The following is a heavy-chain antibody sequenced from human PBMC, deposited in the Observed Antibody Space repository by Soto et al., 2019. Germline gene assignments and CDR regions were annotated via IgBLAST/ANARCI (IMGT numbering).Heavy chain of an antibody. CDR2: IYYSGST. CDR3: ARQYYADDAFDI. V-gene: IGHV4-59*08. J-gene: IGHJ3*02. CDR1: GGSISSYY. D-gene: IGHD1-26*01. Sequence: SETLSLTCTVSGGSISSYYWSWIRQPPGKGLEWIGYIYYSGSTNYNPSLKSRVTISVYASKNQFSLKLSSVTAADTAVYYCARQYYADDAFDIWGQGTMVTVSS.